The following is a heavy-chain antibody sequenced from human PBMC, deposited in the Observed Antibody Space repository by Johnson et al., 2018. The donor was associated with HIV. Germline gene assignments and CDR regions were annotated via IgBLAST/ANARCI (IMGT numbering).Heavy chain of an antibody. J-gene: IGHJ3*02. CDR3: APRGRVGGSYGDAFDI. Sequence: QVQLVESGGGVVQPGRSLRLSCAASGFPFSTYGMHWVRQAPGKGLEWVAVMWYDGRNKYYADSVKGRFTISRDNSKNTLYLQMNSLRAEDTAVYYCAPRGRVGGSYGDAFDIWGQGTMVTVSS. V-gene: IGHV3-33*01. CDR2: MWYDGRNK. CDR1: GFPFSTYG. D-gene: IGHD1-26*01.